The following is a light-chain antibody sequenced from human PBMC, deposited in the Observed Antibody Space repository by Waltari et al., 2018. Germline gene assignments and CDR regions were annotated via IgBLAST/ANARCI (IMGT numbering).Light chain of an antibody. CDR3: NSRDRSGDVV. CDR1: RLSDYS. V-gene: IGLV3-19*01. Sequence: SSELTQDPAVSVALGQTVRITCQGDRLSDYSAGWYQQKAGQSPVLVIHGENKRPSGIPDRFSGSSSGNTASLTITGAQAGDEADYYCNSRDRSGDVVFGAGTKLTV. J-gene: IGLJ2*01. CDR2: GEN.